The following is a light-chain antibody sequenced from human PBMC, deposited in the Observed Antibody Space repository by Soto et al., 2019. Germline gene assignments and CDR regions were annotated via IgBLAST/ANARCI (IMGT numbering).Light chain of an antibody. Sequence: EILMTQSPATLSVSPGERATLSCRASRSVSSNLAWYQQKPGQAPRLLLYGASTRATGIPARFSGSGSGTEFTLTISSLQSEDYAVYYCHQYNNWPPWTFGQGTKVDIK. J-gene: IGKJ1*01. V-gene: IGKV3-15*01. CDR1: RSVSSN. CDR2: GAS. CDR3: HQYNNWPPWT.